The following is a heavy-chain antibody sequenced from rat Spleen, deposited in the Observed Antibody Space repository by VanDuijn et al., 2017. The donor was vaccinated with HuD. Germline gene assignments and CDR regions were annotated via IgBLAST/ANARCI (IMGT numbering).Heavy chain of an antibody. V-gene: IGHV2-1*01. CDR2: IWIGGST. Sequence: VQLKESGPGLVQPSQTLSLTCTVSGFSLTSNSVSWVRQPPGKGLEWLGAIWIGGSTDYNSALKSRLSISRDTSKSQVFLKMNSLQTEDTAIYFCTRSPTVAGVMDAWGQGASVTVSS. CDR3: TRSPTVAGVMDA. D-gene: IGHD1-3*01. CDR1: GFSLTSNS. J-gene: IGHJ4*01.